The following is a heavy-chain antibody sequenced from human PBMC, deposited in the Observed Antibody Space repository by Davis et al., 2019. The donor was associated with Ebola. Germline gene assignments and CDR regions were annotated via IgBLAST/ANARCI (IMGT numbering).Heavy chain of an antibody. CDR1: GYTFTSNY. Sequence: ASVTVSCKASGYTFTSNYMHWVRQAPGQGLEWMGIINPRTGDITDAQKFQGRLTMTRDTSTSTVYMELSSLRSEDTAVYYCARDRTTAIDYWGQGTLVTVSS. CDR3: ARDRTTAIDY. D-gene: IGHD4-17*01. V-gene: IGHV1-46*01. J-gene: IGHJ4*02. CDR2: INPRTGDI.